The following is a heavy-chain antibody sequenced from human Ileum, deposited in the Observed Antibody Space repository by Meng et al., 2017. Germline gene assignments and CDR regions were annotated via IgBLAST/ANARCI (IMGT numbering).Heavy chain of an antibody. D-gene: IGHD1-7*01. V-gene: IGHV1-2*06. Sequence: QVHVVQSGAEVKKPGASVKVSCKPSGYSFTGYYMHWVRQAPGQGLEWMGRINSNSGGTNYAQKFKGRATLTRDISTVYMELSSLRSDDTAVYYCASRNYNYDDYFEYWGQGTLVTVSS. CDR2: INSNSGGT. J-gene: IGHJ4*02. CDR3: ASRNYNYDDYFEY. CDR1: GYSFTGYY.